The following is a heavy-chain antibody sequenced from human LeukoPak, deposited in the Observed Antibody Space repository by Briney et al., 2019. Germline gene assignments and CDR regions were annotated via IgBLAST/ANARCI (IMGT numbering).Heavy chain of an antibody. CDR2: ISGHTGNT. Sequence: GASVKVSCKTSGYTFSTYGVTWVRQAPGQGFQWMGWISGHTGNTKYAENFQGRISLTTDTSATTAYMELRSLTSDDTAVYYCAGRGDYYDSSGYYQNWGQGTLVTVSS. CDR3: AGRGDYYDSSGYYQN. CDR1: GYTFSTYG. V-gene: IGHV1-18*01. D-gene: IGHD3-22*01. J-gene: IGHJ4*02.